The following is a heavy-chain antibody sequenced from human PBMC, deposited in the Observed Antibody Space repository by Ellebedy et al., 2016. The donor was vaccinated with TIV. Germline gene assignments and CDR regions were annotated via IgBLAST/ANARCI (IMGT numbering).Heavy chain of an antibody. V-gene: IGHV3-66*01. CDR1: GFTVSSNY. CDR3: ASGSVLRRESTYYYYYGMDV. D-gene: IGHD3-10*01. J-gene: IGHJ6*02. CDR2: IYSGGST. Sequence: GESLKISXAASGFTVSSNYMSWVRQAPGKGLEWVSVIYSGGSTYYADSVKGRFTISRDNSKNTLYLQMNSLRAEDTAVYYCASGSVLRRESTYYYYYGMDVWGQGTTVTVSS.